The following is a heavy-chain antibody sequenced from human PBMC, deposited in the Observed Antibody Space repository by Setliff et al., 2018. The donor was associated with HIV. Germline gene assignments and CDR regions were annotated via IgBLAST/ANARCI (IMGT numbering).Heavy chain of an antibody. V-gene: IGHV3-23*03. CDR1: GFTFSSYA. CDR3: ARPLLRTNTVYGILGNWFDS. Sequence: PGGSLRLSCAASGFTFSSYAMSWVRQAPGKGLEWVSVIYSGGSSTYYAASVWGRFTISRDNAKNSLYLQMNSLRAEDTAVYYCARPLLRTNTVYGILGNWFDSWGRGTLVTVSS. D-gene: IGHD2-8*01. J-gene: IGHJ5*01. CDR2: IYSGGSST.